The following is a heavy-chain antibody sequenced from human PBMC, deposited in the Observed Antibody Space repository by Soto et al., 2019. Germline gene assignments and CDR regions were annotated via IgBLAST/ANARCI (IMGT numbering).Heavy chain of an antibody. Sequence: GESLKISCKASGYTFKKYLIGWVRQMPGKGLEWMGIIYPGDSDTKYSPSFQGHVTISADKSINTAYLQWTSLKASDTAMYYCARLSSAIAVAANFAYWGQGTLVTVSS. V-gene: IGHV5-51*01. CDR3: ARLSSAIAVAANFAY. D-gene: IGHD6-19*01. CDR2: IYPGDSDT. CDR1: GYTFKKYL. J-gene: IGHJ4*02.